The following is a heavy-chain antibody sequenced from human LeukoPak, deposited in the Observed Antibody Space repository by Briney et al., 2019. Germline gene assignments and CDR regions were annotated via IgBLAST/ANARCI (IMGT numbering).Heavy chain of an antibody. V-gene: IGHV1-2*02. CDR3: ARERYCSSTSGKCVGYYGMDV. CDR2: INPNSGGT. D-gene: IGHD2-2*01. CDR1: GYTFTGYY. Sequence: GASVKVSCKASGYTFTGYYMHWVRQAPGQGLEWMGWINPNSGGTNYAQKFQGRVTMTRDTSISTAYMGLSRLRSDDTAVYYCARERYCSSTSGKCVGYYGMDVWGQGTTVTVSS. J-gene: IGHJ6*02.